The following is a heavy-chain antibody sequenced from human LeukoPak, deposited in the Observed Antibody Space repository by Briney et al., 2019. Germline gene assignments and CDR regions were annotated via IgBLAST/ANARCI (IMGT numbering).Heavy chain of an antibody. V-gene: IGHV1-69*13. Sequence: ASVKVSCKXSGGTFSSYAISWVRQAPGRRLEWMGGIIPIFVTANYPQKFKGRVTITAEDYTSTAYMELSSLRSEDTAVYYCARDKGGGSWDNFDYWGQGTLVTVSS. CDR2: IIPIFVTA. CDR1: GGTFSSYA. J-gene: IGHJ4*02. D-gene: IGHD2-15*01. CDR3: ARDKGGGSWDNFDY.